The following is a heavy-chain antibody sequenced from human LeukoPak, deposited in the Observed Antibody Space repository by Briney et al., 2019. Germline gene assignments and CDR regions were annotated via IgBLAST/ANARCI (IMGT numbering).Heavy chain of an antibody. CDR2: INPNSGGT. J-gene: IGHJ4*02. Sequence: ASVKVSCKASGYTFTGYYMHWVRQAPGQGLEWMGWINPNSGGTNYAQKFQGRVTMTRDTSIITAYMELSRLRSDDTAVYYCARDKGPYYYDSSGYYYFDYWGQGTLVTVSS. V-gene: IGHV1-2*02. CDR1: GYTFTGYY. CDR3: ARDKGPYYYDSSGYYYFDY. D-gene: IGHD3-22*01.